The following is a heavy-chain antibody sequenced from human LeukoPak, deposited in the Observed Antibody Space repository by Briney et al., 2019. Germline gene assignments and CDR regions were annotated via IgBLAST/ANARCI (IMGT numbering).Heavy chain of an antibody. CDR2: VRGGSGDR. V-gene: IGHV3-23*01. Sequence: GGPLRLSCAASGITFNSYVMTGVRQAPGKGLKWVSTVRGGSGDRYYADSVKGRFTISRDNSKNTLYLQMNSLRDGDTAVYFCARGNSYASPYYFDNWGQGTLVTVSS. CDR3: ARGNSYASPYYFDN. CDR1: GITFNSYV. J-gene: IGHJ4*02.